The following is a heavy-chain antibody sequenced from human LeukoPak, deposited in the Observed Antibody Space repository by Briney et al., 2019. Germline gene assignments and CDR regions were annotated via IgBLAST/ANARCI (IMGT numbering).Heavy chain of an antibody. V-gene: IGHV4-59*01. CDR1: GFSFSSYG. Sequence: GTLRLSCAASGFSFSSYGMSWVRQPPGKGLEWIGYIYYNGYTDYNPSLKSRVTISIHTSKNQFSLNLSSVTAADTAVYYCARDRHWTNDWVFDSWGQGTLVTVSS. D-gene: IGHD1/OR15-1a*01. CDR2: IYYNGYT. J-gene: IGHJ4*02. CDR3: ARDRHWTNDWVFDS.